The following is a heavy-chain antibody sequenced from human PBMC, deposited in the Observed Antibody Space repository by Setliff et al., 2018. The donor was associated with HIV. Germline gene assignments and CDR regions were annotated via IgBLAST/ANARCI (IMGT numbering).Heavy chain of an antibody. Sequence: ASVKVSCKASGYTFTGYFIHWVRQAPGQGLEWMGWISPHNGDTNIPQRFKGRVTMTRDTSINTAYMELSRLRSDDTAVYYCARDRLLDTAMVSPNWFDPWGQGTLVTVSS. CDR2: ISPHNGDT. J-gene: IGHJ5*02. CDR3: ARDRLLDTAMVSPNWFDP. CDR1: GYTFTGYF. D-gene: IGHD5-18*01. V-gene: IGHV1-2*02.